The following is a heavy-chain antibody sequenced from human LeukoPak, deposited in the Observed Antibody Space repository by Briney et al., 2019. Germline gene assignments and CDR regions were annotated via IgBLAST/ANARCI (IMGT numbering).Heavy chain of an antibody. CDR3: ARGEWELTYFDY. J-gene: IGHJ4*02. V-gene: IGHV3-21*01. D-gene: IGHD1-26*01. CDR2: ISSSSSYI. CDR1: GFTFSSYS. Sequence: GGSLRLSCAASGFTFSSYSMNWVRQAPGKGLEWVSSISSSSSYIYYADSVKGRFTISRDNAKNSLYLQMNSLRAEDTAAYYCARGEWELTYFDYWGQGTLVTVSS.